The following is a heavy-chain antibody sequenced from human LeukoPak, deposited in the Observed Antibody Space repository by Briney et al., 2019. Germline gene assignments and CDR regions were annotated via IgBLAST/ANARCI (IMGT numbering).Heavy chain of an antibody. V-gene: IGHV3-15*05. Sequence: GGSLRLSCAGSGFTFSNAWMNWVRQAPGKGLEWVGRIKSKPDGGTVDHAAPVKGRFTISRDDSKNTVYLQMNSLKSEDTADYYCATGDIVSTGLDYWGRGTLVTVSS. CDR3: ATGDIVSTGLDY. J-gene: IGHJ4*02. CDR1: GFTFSNAW. CDR2: IKSKPDGGTV. D-gene: IGHD5/OR15-5a*01.